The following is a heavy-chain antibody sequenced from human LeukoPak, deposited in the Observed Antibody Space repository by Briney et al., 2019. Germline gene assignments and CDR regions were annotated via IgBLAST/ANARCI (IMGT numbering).Heavy chain of an antibody. CDR1: GYTFATYA. D-gene: IGHD6-6*01. Sequence: GASVTVSCKATGYTFATYAIHWVRQAPGQRLEWMGWINAGSGNTKYSQNFQDRVTISRDTSASAAFMELRSLRSEDTAVYYCARASVSSSFVYWESAYFDYWGQGTLVTVSS. CDR3: ARASVSSSFVYWESAYFDY. CDR2: INAGSGNT. J-gene: IGHJ4*02. V-gene: IGHV1-3*01.